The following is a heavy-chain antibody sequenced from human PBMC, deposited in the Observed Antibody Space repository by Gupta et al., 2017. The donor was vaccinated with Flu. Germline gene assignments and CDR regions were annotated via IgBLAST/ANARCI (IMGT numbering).Heavy chain of an antibody. Sequence: EVQLVESVGGLVQPGGCLRRSCAASGCTVSSNYMSWVRQAPGKGLEWVSVIYSGGSTYYADSVKGRFTISRDNSKNTLYLQMNSLRAEDTAVYYCASLYCSGGSCYSPYYFDYWGQGTLVTVSS. D-gene: IGHD2-15*01. J-gene: IGHJ4*02. CDR2: IYSGGST. CDR1: GCTVSSNY. V-gene: IGHV3-66*02. CDR3: ASLYCSGGSCYSPYYFDY.